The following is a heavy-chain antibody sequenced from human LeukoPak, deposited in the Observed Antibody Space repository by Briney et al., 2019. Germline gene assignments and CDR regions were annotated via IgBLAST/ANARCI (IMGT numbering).Heavy chain of an antibody. CDR1: GGTFSSYA. J-gene: IGHJ2*01. CDR3: ARDSYYDILTGYELGGVNYWYFDL. CDR2: IIPIFGTA. D-gene: IGHD3-9*01. V-gene: IGHV1-69*05. Sequence: ASVKVSCKASGGTFSSYAISWVRQAPGQGLEWMGRIIPIFGTANYAQKFQGRVTITTDESRSTAYMELSSLRSEDTAVYYCARDSYYDILTGYELGGVNYWYFDLWGRGTLVTVSS.